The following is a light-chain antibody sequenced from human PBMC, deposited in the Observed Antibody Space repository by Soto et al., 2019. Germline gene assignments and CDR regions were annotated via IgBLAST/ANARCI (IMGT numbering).Light chain of an antibody. CDR3: SSYTSSSTLV. V-gene: IGLV2-14*01. Sequence: QSVLTQPASVSGSPGQSITISCTGTSSDVGGYNYVSWYQQPPGKAPKLMIYDVSNRPSGVSIRFSGSKSGNKASLTISGLQAEYEADYYCSSYTSSSTLVFGGGTKLTVL. J-gene: IGLJ3*02. CDR2: DVS. CDR1: SSDVGGYNY.